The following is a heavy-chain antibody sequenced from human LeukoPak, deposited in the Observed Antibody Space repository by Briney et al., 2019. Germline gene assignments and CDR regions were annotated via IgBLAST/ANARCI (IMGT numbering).Heavy chain of an antibody. Sequence: GGSLRLSCAASGFTFSSSAMSWVRQAPGKGLEWVSSISGSGGSAYYADSVKGRFTIFRDISKNTVSLQMSSLRAEDTAVYYCAKVPSSSWYRGWYYFDYWGQGTLVTVSS. D-gene: IGHD6-13*01. CDR3: AKVPSSSWYRGWYYFDY. CDR2: ISGSGGSA. CDR1: GFTFSSSA. J-gene: IGHJ4*02. V-gene: IGHV3-23*01.